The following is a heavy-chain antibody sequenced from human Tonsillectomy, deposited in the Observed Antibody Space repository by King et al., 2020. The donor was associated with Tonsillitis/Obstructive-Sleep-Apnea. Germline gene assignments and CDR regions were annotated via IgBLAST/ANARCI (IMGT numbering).Heavy chain of an antibody. CDR1: GGSISSYY. CDR2: IYYSGST. V-gene: IGHV4-59*01. CDR3: ARDQEGTASGYYYYGMDV. J-gene: IGHJ6*02. D-gene: IGHD1-1*01. Sequence: QLQESGPGLVKPSETLSLTCTVSGGSISSYYWSWIRQPPGKGLAWIGYIYYSGSTNYNPSLKSRVTISVDTSKNQFSLKLSSVTAADTAVYYCARDQEGTASGYYYYGMDVWGQGTTVTVSS.